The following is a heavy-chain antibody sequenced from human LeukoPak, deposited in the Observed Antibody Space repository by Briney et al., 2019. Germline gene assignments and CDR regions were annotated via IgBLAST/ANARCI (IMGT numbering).Heavy chain of an antibody. J-gene: IGHJ4*02. Sequence: PGGSLRLSCAASGFTFSTYSMSWVRQAPGKGLEWVSYISSISSIIYYADSVKGRFTISRDKARNSLYLQMNSLRAEDTAVYYCTRSRPGTEAGQPNFDYWGQGTLVTVSS. D-gene: IGHD6-13*01. CDR1: GFTFSTYS. V-gene: IGHV3-48*01. CDR3: TRSRPGTEAGQPNFDY. CDR2: ISSISSII.